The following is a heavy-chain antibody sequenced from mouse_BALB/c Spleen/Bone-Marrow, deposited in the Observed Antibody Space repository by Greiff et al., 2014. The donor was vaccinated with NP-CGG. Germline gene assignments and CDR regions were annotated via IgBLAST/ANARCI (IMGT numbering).Heavy chain of an antibody. CDR1: GFNIKDTY. D-gene: IGHD1-1*01. J-gene: IGHJ3*01. V-gene: IGHV14-3*02. CDR3: AASYYSSSYGFAY. CDR2: IDPANGNT. Sequence: EVQLVESGAELVKPGASVKLSCTASGFNIKDTYMHWVKQRPEQGLEWIGRIDPANGNTKYDPKFQGKATITADSSSNTAYLQLSGITSKDNAVDYYAASYYSSSYGFAYWGQGALVTVSA.